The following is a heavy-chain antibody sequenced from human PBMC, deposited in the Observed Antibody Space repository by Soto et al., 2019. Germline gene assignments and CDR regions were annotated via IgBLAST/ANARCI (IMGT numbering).Heavy chain of an antibody. CDR1: GFTFSDSA. J-gene: IGHJ4*02. Sequence: EVQLVESGGGLVQPGGSLKLSCAASGFTFSDSAMHWVRQASGKGLEWVGRIRSKANSYATAYSASVEGRFTISRDDSKNTAYLQMNSLQTEDTAVYYCTRRDCSNGVCYKDYWGQGTLVTVSS. V-gene: IGHV3-73*02. D-gene: IGHD2-8*01. CDR3: TRRDCSNGVCYKDY. CDR2: IRSKANSYAT.